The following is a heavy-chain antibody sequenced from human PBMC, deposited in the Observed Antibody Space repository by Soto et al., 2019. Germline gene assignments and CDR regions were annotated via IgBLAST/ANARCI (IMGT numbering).Heavy chain of an antibody. CDR1: GFTFTSSA. D-gene: IGHD3-22*01. Sequence: SEEVSCRASGFTFTSSAVQWVRQARGQRLEWIGWIVVGSDNTNYAQKFQERVTIARDMSTSTAYMELSSLRSEDTAVYYCARDRGPSSGYYPYWFDPWGQGTLVTVSS. CDR3: ARDRGPSSGYYPYWFDP. J-gene: IGHJ5*02. V-gene: IGHV1-58*01. CDR2: IVVGSDNT.